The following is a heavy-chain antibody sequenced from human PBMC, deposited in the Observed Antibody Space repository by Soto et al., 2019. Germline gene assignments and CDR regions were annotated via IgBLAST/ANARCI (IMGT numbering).Heavy chain of an antibody. CDR2: SYSGGST. J-gene: IGHJ1*01. D-gene: IGHD3-22*01. CDR3: ARDRVESGYPEYFQH. CDR1: GFTVSSNY. V-gene: IGHV3-53*01. Sequence: EVQRVESGGGLIQPGGSLRLSCAASGFTVSSNYMSWVRQSPGKGLEWVSVSYSGGSTYYADSVKGRFTIYRDNSKNTLYPQMNRLRAEDTAVYYCARDRVESGYPEYFQHWGQGTLVTVSS.